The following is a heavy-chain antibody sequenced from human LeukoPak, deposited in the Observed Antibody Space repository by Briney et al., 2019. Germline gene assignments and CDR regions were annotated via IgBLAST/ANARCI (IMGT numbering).Heavy chain of an antibody. CDR2: MNPNSGNT. J-gene: IGHJ4*02. CDR1: GYTFTSYD. V-gene: IGHV1-8*03. CDR3: ARGITIFGVVISYYFDY. Sequence: ASVKVSCKASGYTFTSYDINWVRQATGQGLEWMGWMNPNSGNTGYAQKFQGRVTITRNTSISTAYMELSSLRSEDTAVYYCARGITIFGVVISYYFDYWGQGTQVTVSS. D-gene: IGHD3-3*01.